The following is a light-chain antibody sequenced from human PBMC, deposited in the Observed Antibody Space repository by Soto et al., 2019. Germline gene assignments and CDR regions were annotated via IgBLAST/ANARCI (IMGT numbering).Light chain of an antibody. CDR3: CSYAGTSSFVL. CDR1: RTDVGSYDL. CDR2: EVT. Sequence: QSALTQPDSVSGSPGQSITISCTGTRTDVGSYDLVSWYQQLPGKVPKLVIYEVTKRPSGVSNRFSGSKSGNTASLTISGLQAEDEADYYCCSYAGTSSFVLFGGGTKLTVL. V-gene: IGLV2-23*02. J-gene: IGLJ2*01.